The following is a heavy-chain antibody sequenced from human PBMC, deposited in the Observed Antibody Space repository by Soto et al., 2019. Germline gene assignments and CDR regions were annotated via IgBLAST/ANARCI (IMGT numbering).Heavy chain of an antibody. CDR1: GFSFSSIGEG. J-gene: IGHJ6*02. D-gene: IGHD2-21*02. CDR3: VQSRCGGDCLQSYSSHSYYGLDV. Sequence: QITLKESGPTLVKPTQTLTLTCTFPGFSFSSIGEGVGWIRQPPGKALEWLALIYCDDDKRYSPSLKTRITITKDTSKYQIVLTITNMDPVYTATYYCVQSRCGGDCLQSYSSHSYYGLDVWGQGTTVTVSS. V-gene: IGHV2-5*02. CDR2: IYCDDDK.